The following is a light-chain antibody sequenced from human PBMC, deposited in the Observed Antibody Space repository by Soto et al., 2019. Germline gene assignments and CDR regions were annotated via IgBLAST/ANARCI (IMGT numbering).Light chain of an antibody. Sequence: EKVWKKCAGTLAPSPGERATXSCRASQSVRNHYLAWYEQRPGQGARVLSYGASNRSTDIPHTFHCRGSGTHLTLAIRSRKPEDFGVYYCRQYASSGRFGQVSKV. CDR1: QSVRNHY. V-gene: IGKV3-20*01. CDR3: RQYASSGR. J-gene: IGKJ1*01. CDR2: GAS.